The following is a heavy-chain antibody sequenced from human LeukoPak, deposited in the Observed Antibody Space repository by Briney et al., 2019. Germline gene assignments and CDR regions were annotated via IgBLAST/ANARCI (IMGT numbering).Heavy chain of an antibody. CDR3: ARDGSCSGGSCAMDGWFDP. J-gene: IGHJ5*02. Sequence: ASVKVSCKTSGYSFTSYGVTWVRQAPGQGLEWMGWIGGYTGHTNYVQKFQGRVTMTTDTSTSTAYMEQRSLTSDDTAVYYCARDGSCSGGSCAMDGWFDPWGQGTLVTVSS. CDR1: GYSFTSYG. D-gene: IGHD2-15*01. V-gene: IGHV1-18*01. CDR2: IGGYTGHT.